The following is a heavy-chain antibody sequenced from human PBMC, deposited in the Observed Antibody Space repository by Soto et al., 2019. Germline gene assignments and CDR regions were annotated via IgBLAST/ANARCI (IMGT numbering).Heavy chain of an antibody. CDR2: IVPIFGAA. J-gene: IGHJ6*02. CDR3: ARDMKGGYNYKYYYYAMDV. CDR1: GGSFSSYA. D-gene: IGHD5-12*01. V-gene: IGHV1-69*13. Sequence: ASVKGSCKTSGGSFSSYAVSWGRQAPGQGLEWMGGIVPIFGAANYAQKFQGRVTITADESTSTAYMELSSLRSEDTAVYYCARDMKGGYNYKYYYYAMDVWGQGTTVTVSS.